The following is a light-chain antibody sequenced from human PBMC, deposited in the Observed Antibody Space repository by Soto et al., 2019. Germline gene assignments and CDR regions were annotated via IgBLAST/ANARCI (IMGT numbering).Light chain of an antibody. CDR2: EGS. V-gene: IGLV2-23*01. CDR1: SSDVGSYDL. Sequence: QSALTQPASVSGSPGQSITISCTGTSSDVGSYDLVSWYQQHPDTAPKLMIYEGSKRPSGVSNRFSGSKSGNTASLTISGLQAEDEADYYCCSYAGSNTYVIFGGGTKVTVL. J-gene: IGLJ2*01. CDR3: CSYAGSNTYVI.